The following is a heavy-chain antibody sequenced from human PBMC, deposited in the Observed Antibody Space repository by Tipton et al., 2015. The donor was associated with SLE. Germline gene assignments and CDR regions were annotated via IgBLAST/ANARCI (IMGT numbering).Heavy chain of an antibody. CDR3: ARVALDAFDI. J-gene: IGHJ3*02. Sequence: TLSLTCTVSGGSISSYYWSWIRQPPGKGLEWIGYIYYSGSTNYNPSLKSRVTISVDTSKNQFSLKLSSVTAADTAVYYCARVALDAFDIWGQGIMVPVSS. CDR2: IYYSGST. V-gene: IGHV4-59*01. CDR1: GGSISSYY.